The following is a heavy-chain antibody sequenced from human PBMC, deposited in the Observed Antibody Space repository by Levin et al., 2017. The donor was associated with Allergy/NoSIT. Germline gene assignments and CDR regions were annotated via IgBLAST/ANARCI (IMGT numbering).Heavy chain of an antibody. J-gene: IGHJ3*02. CDR3: ARGGPYNIRFPFHAFDI. D-gene: IGHD2-21*01. CDR2: IYYSGST. Sequence: PSQTLSLTCTVSGDSISTYYWSWIRQPPGKGLEWIGYIYYSGSTNYNPSLTSRVTISLDTSKNQFSLQVTSVTAADTAVYYCARGGPYNIRFPFHAFDIWGQGTMVTFSS. V-gene: IGHV4-59*01. CDR1: GDSISTYY.